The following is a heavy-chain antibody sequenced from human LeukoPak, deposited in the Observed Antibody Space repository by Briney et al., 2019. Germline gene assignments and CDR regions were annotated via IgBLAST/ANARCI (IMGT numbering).Heavy chain of an antibody. Sequence: SETLSLTCTVSGGSISSYYWSWIRQPAGKGLEWIGRIYTSGSTNYNPSLKSRVTMSVDTSKNQFSLKPSSVTAADTAVYYCARDGWDGSGSYSNYWGQGTLVTVSS. V-gene: IGHV4-4*07. CDR1: GGSISSYY. D-gene: IGHD3-10*01. CDR3: ARDGWDGSGSYSNY. J-gene: IGHJ4*02. CDR2: IYTSGST.